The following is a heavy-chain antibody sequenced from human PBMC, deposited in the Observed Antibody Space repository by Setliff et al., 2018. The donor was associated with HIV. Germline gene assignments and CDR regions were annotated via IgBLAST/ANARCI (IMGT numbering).Heavy chain of an antibody. J-gene: IGHJ4*02. V-gene: IGHV1-2*02. CDR3: AGVSSQFSEWRKDYFEY. D-gene: IGHD3-3*01. Sequence: ASVKVSCKASGYSLTDFYIHWVRQAPGQGLEWMGWISPNSGGTEYAGKFQGRVTLTRDTSINTAYMEVTRLTSDDTAVYYCAGVSSQFSEWRKDYFEYWGRGSLVTVSS. CDR2: ISPNSGGT. CDR1: GYSLTDFY.